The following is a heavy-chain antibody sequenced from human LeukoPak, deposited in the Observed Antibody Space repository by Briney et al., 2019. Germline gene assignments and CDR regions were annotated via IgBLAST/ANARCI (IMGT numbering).Heavy chain of an antibody. Sequence: SETLSLTCAVYSGSFSGYYWSWIRQPPGKGLEWIGEINHSGSTNYNPSLKSRVTISVDTSKNQFSLKLSSVTAADTAVYYCARGRLSLYCSSTSCYVWFDPWGQGTLVTVSS. D-gene: IGHD2-2*01. CDR2: INHSGST. J-gene: IGHJ5*02. CDR1: SGSFSGYY. CDR3: ARGRLSLYCSSTSCYVWFDP. V-gene: IGHV4-34*01.